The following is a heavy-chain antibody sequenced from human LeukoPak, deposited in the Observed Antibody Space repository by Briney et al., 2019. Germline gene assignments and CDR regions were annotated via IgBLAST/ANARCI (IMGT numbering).Heavy chain of an antibody. CDR2: INHSGST. CDR1: GGSFSGYY. Sequence: SETLSLTCAVYGGSFSGYYWSWIRQPPGKGLEWIGEINHSGSTNYNPSLKSRVTISVDTSKNQFSLKLSSVTAADTAVYYCTRGIGSYYYYMDVWGKGTTVTVSS. V-gene: IGHV4-34*01. CDR3: TRGIGSYYYYMDV. D-gene: IGHD2-15*01. J-gene: IGHJ6*03.